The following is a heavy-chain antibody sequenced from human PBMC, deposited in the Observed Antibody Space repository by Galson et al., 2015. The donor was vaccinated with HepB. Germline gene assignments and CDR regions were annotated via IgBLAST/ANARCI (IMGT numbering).Heavy chain of an antibody. J-gene: IGHJ4*02. CDR1: GFTFSSYW. Sequence: SLRLSCAASGFTFSSYWMHWVRQAPGKGLAWVSRINSDGSSTSYADSVKGRFTISRDNAKNTLYLQMNSLRAEDTAVYYCARDRIQLPSGAYYWGQGTLVTVSS. V-gene: IGHV3-74*01. CDR3: ARDRIQLPSGAYY. CDR2: INSDGSST. D-gene: IGHD5-18*01.